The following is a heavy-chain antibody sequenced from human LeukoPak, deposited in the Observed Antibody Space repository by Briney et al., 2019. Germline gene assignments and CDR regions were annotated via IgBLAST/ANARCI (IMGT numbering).Heavy chain of an antibody. CDR1: GGSVSSNSAA. CDR2: TYYRSKWYN. Sequence: SQTLPLTCAISGGSVSSNSAAWNWIRQSPSRGLEWLGRTYYRSKWYNDYAVSVKSRITINPDASKNQFSLQLNSVTPEDTAVYYCARAKGRIAAAGTYAFDIWGQGTMVTVSS. D-gene: IGHD6-13*01. J-gene: IGHJ3*02. CDR3: ARAKGRIAAAGTYAFDI. V-gene: IGHV6-1*01.